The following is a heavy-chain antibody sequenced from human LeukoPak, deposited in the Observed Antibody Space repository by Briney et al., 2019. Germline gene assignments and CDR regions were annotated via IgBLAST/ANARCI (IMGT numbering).Heavy chain of an antibody. CDR2: IKSKTSGGTT. Sequence: PGGSLRLSCAASGFTFSNAWMSWVRQAPGKGLEWVGRIKSKTSGGTTDYAAPVKGRFTISRDDSENTLYLQMNSLKTEDTAVYYCTTGGYNYDFDYWGQGTLVTVSS. D-gene: IGHD5-18*01. CDR3: TTGGYNYDFDY. J-gene: IGHJ4*02. V-gene: IGHV3-15*01. CDR1: GFTFSNAW.